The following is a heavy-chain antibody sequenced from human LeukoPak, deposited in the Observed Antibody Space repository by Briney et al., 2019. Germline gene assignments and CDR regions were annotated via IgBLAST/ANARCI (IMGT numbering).Heavy chain of an antibody. CDR2: ISGSGGGT. CDR1: GFTFSSYA. J-gene: IGHJ4*02. CDR3: AKRDYDYWSGYFDQ. V-gene: IGHV3-23*01. Sequence: GGSLRLSCAASGFTFSSYAMSWVRQAPGKGLEWVLAISGSGGGTYYADSVKGRFTISRDNSKNTMYLLMNSLRAEDTAVYYCAKRDYDYWSGYFDQWGQGALVTVSS. D-gene: IGHD3-3*01.